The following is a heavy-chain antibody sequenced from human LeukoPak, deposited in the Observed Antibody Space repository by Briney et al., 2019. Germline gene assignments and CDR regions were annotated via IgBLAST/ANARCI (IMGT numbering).Heavy chain of an antibody. Sequence: GGSLRLSCAASGFTFSSYAMSGVRQAPGKGLEWVSAISGSGGSTYYADSVKGRFTISRDNSKNTLYLQMNSLRAEDTAVYSCAKRIGYYGSGSYPFDYWGQGTLVTVSS. CDR2: ISGSGGST. CDR1: GFTFSSYA. CDR3: AKRIGYYGSGSYPFDY. V-gene: IGHV3-23*01. J-gene: IGHJ4*02. D-gene: IGHD3-10*01.